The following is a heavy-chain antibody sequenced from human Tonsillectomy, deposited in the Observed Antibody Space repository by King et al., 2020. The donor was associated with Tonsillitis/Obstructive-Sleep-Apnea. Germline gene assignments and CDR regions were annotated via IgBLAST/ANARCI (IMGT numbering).Heavy chain of an antibody. CDR3: AGVGPGIGFNGYDY. D-gene: IGHD2-8*01. J-gene: IGHJ4*02. CDR2: ISSSGSTI. Sequence: VQLVESGGGLVQPGGSLRHSCAASGFTFSSYEMNWVRQAPGKGLEWVSYISSSGSTIYYADSVKGRFTISRDNAKNSLYLQMNSLRAEDTAVYYCAGVGPGIGFNGYDYWGQGTLVTVSS. CDR1: GFTFSSYE. V-gene: IGHV3-48*03.